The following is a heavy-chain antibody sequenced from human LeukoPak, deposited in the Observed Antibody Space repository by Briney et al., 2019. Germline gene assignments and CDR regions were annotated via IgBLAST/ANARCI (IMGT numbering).Heavy chain of an antibody. Sequence: SETLSLTCTVSGDSMKNYYWIWIRQSPGKGQEWIGYIYYSGSTYYNPSLKSRVTMSVDTSKKQFSLKLSSVTAADTAVYYCARPGYCSSTSCQWVPLVWGQGTTVTVSS. CDR2: IYYSGST. D-gene: IGHD2-2*03. CDR1: GDSMKNYY. CDR3: ARPGYCSSTSCQWVPLV. J-gene: IGHJ6*02. V-gene: IGHV4-59*01.